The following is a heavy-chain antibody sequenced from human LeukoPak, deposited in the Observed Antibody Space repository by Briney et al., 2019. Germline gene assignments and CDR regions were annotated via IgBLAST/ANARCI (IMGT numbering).Heavy chain of an antibody. CDR1: GGSISSYY. CDR3: ARVTTIFGVPPYYYYYMNV. V-gene: IGHV4-4*07. CDR2: IYTSGST. J-gene: IGHJ6*03. D-gene: IGHD3-3*01. Sequence: SETLSLTCTVSGGSISSYYWSWIRQPAGKGLEWIGRIYTSGSTNYNPSLKSRVTMSVDTSKNQFSLKLSSVTAADTAVYYCARVTTIFGVPPYYYYYMNVWGKGTTVTVSS.